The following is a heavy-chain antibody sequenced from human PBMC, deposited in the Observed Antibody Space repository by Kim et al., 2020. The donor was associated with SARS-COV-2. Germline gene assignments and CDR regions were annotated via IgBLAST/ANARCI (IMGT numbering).Heavy chain of an antibody. D-gene: IGHD3-22*01. J-gene: IGHJ4*02. V-gene: IGHV4-34*01. Sequence: TSRITISVDTSKNQFSLKLSSVTAADTAVYYCARGRFCYDSSGYYYVFDYWGQGTLVTVSS. CDR3: ARGRFCYDSSGYYYVFDY.